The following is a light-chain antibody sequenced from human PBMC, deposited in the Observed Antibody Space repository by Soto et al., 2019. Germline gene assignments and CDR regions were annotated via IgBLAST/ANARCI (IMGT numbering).Light chain of an antibody. CDR1: QSVSTN. CDR2: RAS. V-gene: IGKV3D-15*01. Sequence: EIVLTQSQVTLSVSPGEKATLSCRASQSVSTNVAWYQQKPGQAPRLLFYRASTRATGIPARFSGSGSGTEFTLTISSLQSEDFVVYYCQQYNNWPPITFGQGTRLEI. CDR3: QQYNNWPPIT. J-gene: IGKJ5*01.